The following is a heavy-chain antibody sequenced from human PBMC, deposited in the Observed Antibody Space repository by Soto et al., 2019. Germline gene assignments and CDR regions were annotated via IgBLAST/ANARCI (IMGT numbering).Heavy chain of an antibody. Sequence: SETLSLTYTVSGGSISSSSYYWGWIRQPPGKGLEWIGSIYYSGSTYYNPSLKSRVTISVDTSKNQFSLKLSSVTAADTAVYYCASSPIEALGFPSRFDYWGQGTLVTVSS. J-gene: IGHJ4*02. CDR1: GGSISSSSYY. CDR3: ASSPIEALGFPSRFDY. D-gene: IGHD6-6*01. CDR2: IYYSGST. V-gene: IGHV4-39*01.